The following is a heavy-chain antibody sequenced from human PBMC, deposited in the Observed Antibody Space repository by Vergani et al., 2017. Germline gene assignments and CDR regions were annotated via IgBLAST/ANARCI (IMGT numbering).Heavy chain of an antibody. CDR2: IYYSGST. CDR1: GASINNDFYY. CDR3: AREARITMVRESYYYYYYMDV. D-gene: IGHD3-10*01. J-gene: IGHJ6*03. V-gene: IGHV4-61*10. Sequence: QVQLQESGPGLVKPSQTLSLTCTVSGASINNDFYYWHWIRQPAGKGLEWIGYIYYSGSTNYNPSLKSRVTISVDTSKNQFSLKLSSVTAADTAVYYCAREARITMVRESYYYYYYMDVWGKGTTVTVSS.